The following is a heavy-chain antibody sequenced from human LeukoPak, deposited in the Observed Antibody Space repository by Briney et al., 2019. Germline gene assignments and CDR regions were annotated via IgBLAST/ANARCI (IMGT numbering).Heavy chain of an antibody. CDR3: ARLAVAGPQTGFDP. J-gene: IGHJ5*02. V-gene: IGHV1-2*02. Sequence: ASVKVSCKASGYTFTGYYMHWVRQAPGQGLEWMGWINPNSGGTNYAQKFQGRVTMTRDTSISTAYMELSRLRSDDTAVYYCARLAVAGPQTGFDPWGQGTLVTVSS. CDR1: GYTFTGYY. CDR2: INPNSGGT. D-gene: IGHD6-19*01.